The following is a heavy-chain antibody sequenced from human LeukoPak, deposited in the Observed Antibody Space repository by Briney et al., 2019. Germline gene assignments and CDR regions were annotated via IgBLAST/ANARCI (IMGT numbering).Heavy chain of an antibody. V-gene: IGHV3-30*02. J-gene: IGHJ5*02. CDR3: AKQVLSFGNIVNWFDP. Sequence: PGGSLRLSCAASGFKFTNYGMHWVRQAPGKGLDWVAFIQYDGENKYYADSVKGRFTISRDNSKNTVYLQMDSLTYGDTALYYCAKQVLSFGNIVNWFDPWGQGTLVTVSS. CDR1: GFKFTNYG. CDR2: IQYDGENK. D-gene: IGHD3-10*01.